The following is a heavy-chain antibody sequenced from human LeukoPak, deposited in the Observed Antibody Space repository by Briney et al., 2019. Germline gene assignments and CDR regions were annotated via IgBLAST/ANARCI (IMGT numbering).Heavy chain of an antibody. CDR3: ARSQWLDYFDY. J-gene: IGHJ4*02. D-gene: IGHD6-19*01. V-gene: IGHV3-74*01. CDR2: INSDGSST. Sequence: GGSLRLSCAASGFIFSSYWMHWVRQAPGKGLVWVSRINSDGSSTNYADSVKGRFTISRDNAKNTLYLQMNSLRAEDTAVYYCARSQWLDYFDYWGQGTLVTVSS. CDR1: GFIFSSYW.